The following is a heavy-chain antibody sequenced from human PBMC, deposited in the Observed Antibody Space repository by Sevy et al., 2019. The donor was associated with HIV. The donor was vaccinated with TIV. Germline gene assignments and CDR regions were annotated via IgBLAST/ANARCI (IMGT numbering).Heavy chain of an antibody. V-gene: IGHV1-69*13. D-gene: IGHD5-18*01. CDR1: GGTFSSYA. Sequence: ASVKVSCKASGGTFSSYAISWVRQAPGQGLEWMVGIIPIFGTANYAQKFQGRVTITADESTSTAYMELSSLRSEDTAVYYCARDLERGYSHRTSGDAFDIWGQGTMVTVSS. CDR3: ARDLERGYSHRTSGDAFDI. CDR2: IIPIFGTA. J-gene: IGHJ3*02.